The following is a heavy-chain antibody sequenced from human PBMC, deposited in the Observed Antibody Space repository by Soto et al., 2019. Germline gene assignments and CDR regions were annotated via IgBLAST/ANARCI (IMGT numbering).Heavy chain of an antibody. Sequence: QVSLVQSGAEVKKPGASVKVSCKASGYTFTRYDINWVRQATGQGLEWMGCMNPNSGNTGYAQKFQGRVTMTRNTSISTAYMELSSLRSEDSAVYYCARAGRKLLWFGHHYWGQGTLVTVSS. J-gene: IGHJ4*02. CDR2: MNPNSGNT. V-gene: IGHV1-8*01. D-gene: IGHD3-10*01. CDR1: GYTFTRYD. CDR3: ARAGRKLLWFGHHY.